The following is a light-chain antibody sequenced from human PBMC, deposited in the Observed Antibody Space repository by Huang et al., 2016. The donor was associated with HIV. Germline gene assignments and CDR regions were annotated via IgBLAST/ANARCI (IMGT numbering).Light chain of an antibody. Sequence: EVVMTQSPATLSVSPGERAALSCRASQSVSSDLAWYQQKPGQAPRLLIYGASTRAPGIPARFGGSGSGTEFTLTISSLQSEDFAVYDCQQYNNWPPITFGQGTRLEIK. CDR1: QSVSSD. V-gene: IGKV3-15*01. CDR3: QQYNNWPPIT. J-gene: IGKJ5*01. CDR2: GAS.